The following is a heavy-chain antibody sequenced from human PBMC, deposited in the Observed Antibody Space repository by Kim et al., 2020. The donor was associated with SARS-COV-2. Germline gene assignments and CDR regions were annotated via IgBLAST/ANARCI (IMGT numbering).Heavy chain of an antibody. CDR3: ARRITISGVPIRRYFDL. CDR2: IKRDGSEQ. D-gene: IGHD3-3*01. CDR1: GFTFSSYW. J-gene: IGHJ2*01. V-gene: IGHV3-7*01. Sequence: GGSLRLSCAASGFTFSSYWMSWVRQAPGKGLEWVANIKRDGSEQYYVDSVRGRFTISRDHAKNSLYLQMNSLRAEDTAVYYCARRITISGVPIRRYFDLWGRGALVTVSS.